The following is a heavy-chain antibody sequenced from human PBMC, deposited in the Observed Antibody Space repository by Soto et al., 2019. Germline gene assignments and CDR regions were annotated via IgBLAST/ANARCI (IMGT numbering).Heavy chain of an antibody. D-gene: IGHD2-8*01. CDR2: IWYDGSNK. J-gene: IGHJ4*02. Sequence: PGGSLRLSCAASGFTFSSYGMHWVRQAPGKGLEWVAVIWYDGSNKYYAGSVKGRFTISRDNSKNTLYLQMNSLRAEDTAVYYCARDRYCTNGVCYYFDYWGQGTLVTVSS. V-gene: IGHV3-33*01. CDR1: GFTFSSYG. CDR3: ARDRYCTNGVCYYFDY.